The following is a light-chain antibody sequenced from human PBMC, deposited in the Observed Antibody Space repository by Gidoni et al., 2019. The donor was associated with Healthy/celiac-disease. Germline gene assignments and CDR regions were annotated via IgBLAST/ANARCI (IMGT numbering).Light chain of an antibody. CDR3: QQRSNWPLFT. CDR2: DAS. V-gene: IGKV3-11*01. J-gene: IGKJ3*01. CDR1: QSVSSY. Sequence: EIVLTQSPATLSLSPGERATLSCRASQSVSSYLAWYQQRPGQAPRLLIYDASNRATGIPARFSGSGSGTDFTLTISSLEPEDFAVYYCQQRSNWPLFTFXPGTKVDIK.